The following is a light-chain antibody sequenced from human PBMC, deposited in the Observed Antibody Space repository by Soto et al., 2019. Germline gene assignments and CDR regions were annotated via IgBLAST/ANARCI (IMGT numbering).Light chain of an antibody. CDR1: HDISKF. CDR3: QQYNRNPPT. J-gene: IGKJ5*01. Sequence: DIQMTQSPSSLSASPGDRVTIACRASHDISKFLAWFQQRPGKAPRPLIYAASNLQSGVPSKFSGSGSGTDFSLTIHNLQPEDFGTYYCQQYNRNPPTFGQGTRLEIK. CDR2: AAS. V-gene: IGKV1-16*02.